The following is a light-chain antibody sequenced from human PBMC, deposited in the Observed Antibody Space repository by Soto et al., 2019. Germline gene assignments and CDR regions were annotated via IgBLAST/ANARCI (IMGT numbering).Light chain of an antibody. Sequence: DIQMTQSPSSLSASVGDRVTITCRASQSISSYLNWYQQKPGKAPKLLIYAASSLQSGVPSRFSGSGSGTEFTLTISSLQPEDFATYYCQQLNSPWTFGQGTKVDIK. J-gene: IGKJ1*01. CDR2: AAS. V-gene: IGKV1-39*01. CDR3: QQLNSPWT. CDR1: QSISSY.